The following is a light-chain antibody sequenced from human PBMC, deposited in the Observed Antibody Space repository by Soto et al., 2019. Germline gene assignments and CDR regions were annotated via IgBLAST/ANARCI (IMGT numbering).Light chain of an antibody. V-gene: IGKV1-39*01. CDR1: QSISSY. Sequence: DIQMTQSPSXXXXXXXXXXXXXXRASQSISSYLNWYQQKPGKAPKLLIYAASSLQSGVPSRFSGSGSGTDFTLTISSLQPEDFATYYCQQGYSNPLTFGPGTKVDIK. CDR2: AAS. J-gene: IGKJ3*01. CDR3: QQGYSNPLT.